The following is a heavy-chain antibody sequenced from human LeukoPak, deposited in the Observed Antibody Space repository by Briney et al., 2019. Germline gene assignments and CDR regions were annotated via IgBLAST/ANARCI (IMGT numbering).Heavy chain of an antibody. CDR1: GGSFNIYY. D-gene: IGHD6-6*01. Sequence: SETLCLTCTVSGGSFNIYYWTWIRQPAGQGLEWIGRIYTPTGGTNYNASLKSRVTMSLDTSRNQFSLMLNSVTAADTAMYYCAASRPRNAARLDDGYDLWGQGTMVSVSS. V-gene: IGHV4-4*07. CDR3: AASRPRNAARLDDGYDL. J-gene: IGHJ3*01. CDR2: IYTPTGGT.